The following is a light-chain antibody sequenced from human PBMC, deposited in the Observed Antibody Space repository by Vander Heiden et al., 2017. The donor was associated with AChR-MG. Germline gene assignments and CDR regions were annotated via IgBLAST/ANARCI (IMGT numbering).Light chain of an antibody. Sequence: SYVLTQPPSVSVAPGKTAGITCGGNNIGSKSVHWYQQKPGQAPVLVIYYDSDRPSGIPERFSGSNSGNTATLTISRVEAGDEADYYCQVWDSSSDHRVFGGGTKLTVL. CDR3: QVWDSSSDHRV. V-gene: IGLV3-21*04. CDR1: NIGSKS. J-gene: IGLJ3*02. CDR2: YDS.